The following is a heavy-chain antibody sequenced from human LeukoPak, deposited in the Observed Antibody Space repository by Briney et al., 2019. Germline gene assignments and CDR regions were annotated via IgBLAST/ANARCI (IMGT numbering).Heavy chain of an antibody. Sequence: SQTLSLTCTVSGGSISSGGYYWSWIRQPPGKGLEWIVYIYHSGSTYYNPSLKSRVTISVDRSKNQFSLKLSSVTAADTAVYYCARTLGYCSSTSCYNWFDPWGQGTLVTVSS. CDR2: IYHSGST. J-gene: IGHJ5*02. D-gene: IGHD2-2*01. CDR1: GGSISSGGYY. V-gene: IGHV4-30-2*01. CDR3: ARTLGYCSSTSCYNWFDP.